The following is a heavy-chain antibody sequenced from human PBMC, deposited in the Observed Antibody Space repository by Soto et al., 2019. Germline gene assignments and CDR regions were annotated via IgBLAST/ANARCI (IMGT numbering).Heavy chain of an antibody. CDR3: GRDLLATASARWYFYYGLDV. V-gene: IGHV4-59*02. CDR2: IFNSGTI. CDR1: GASVNSYY. Sequence: QVELQESGPGLVKPSETLSLTCSVFGASVNSYYWSWIRQSPGRGLEWIGHIFNSGTIHYNPSLKSRVTMSADSTKNEVSLKMNSVTAADTAIYYCGRDLLATASARWYFYYGLDVWGQGTAVTVSS. J-gene: IGHJ6*02. D-gene: IGHD3-3*02.